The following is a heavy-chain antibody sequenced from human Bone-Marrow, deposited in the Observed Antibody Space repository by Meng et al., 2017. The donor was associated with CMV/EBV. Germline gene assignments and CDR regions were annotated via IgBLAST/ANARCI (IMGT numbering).Heavy chain of an antibody. CDR3: EARETRFDY. D-gene: IGHD5-24*01. V-gene: IGHV1-69*05. J-gene: IGHJ4*02. CDR1: GGTFSSYA. CDR2: IIPMFRTA. Sequence: SVKVSCKASGGTFSSYAISWVRQAPGQGLEWMGGIIPMFRTASYAQKFQGRVSITTDKSSNTAYMELRSLTFEDTAVYYCEARETRFDYWGQGTLVTVSS.